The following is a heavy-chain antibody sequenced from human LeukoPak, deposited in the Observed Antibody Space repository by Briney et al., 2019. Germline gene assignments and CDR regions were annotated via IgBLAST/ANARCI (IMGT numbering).Heavy chain of an antibody. CDR3: ARGGIAVAGTLYYYYYMDV. CDR1: GYTFTSYD. V-gene: IGHV1-8*03. CDR2: MNPNSGNT. D-gene: IGHD6-19*01. J-gene: IGHJ6*03. Sequence: ASVKVSCKASGYTFTSYDINWVRQATGQGLEWMGWMNPNSGNTGYAQKFQGRVTITRNTSISTAYMELRSLRSEDTAVYYCARGGIAVAGTLYYYYYMDVWGKGTTVTVSS.